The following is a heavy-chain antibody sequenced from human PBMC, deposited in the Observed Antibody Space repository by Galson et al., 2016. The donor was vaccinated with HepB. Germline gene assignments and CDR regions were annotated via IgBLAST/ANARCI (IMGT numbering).Heavy chain of an antibody. V-gene: IGHV4-34*01. D-gene: IGHD1-1*01. J-gene: IGHJ6*03. Sequence: TNYKPSLKSRITLSVDKSKNQFSLSLSRVTAADTAVYYCARGTSGSAWGASYFHNYYMDVWGEGTTVTVSS. CDR2: T. CDR3: ARGTSGSAWGASYFHNYYMDV.